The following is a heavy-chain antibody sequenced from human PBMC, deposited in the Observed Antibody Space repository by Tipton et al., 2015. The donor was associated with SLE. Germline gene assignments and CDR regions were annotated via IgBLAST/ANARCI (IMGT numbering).Heavy chain of an antibody. Sequence: SLRLSCEGSGFLFKNYAMAWVRQAPGKGLEWVSIIYTRTYYADSVRGRFTISRDDSKNTVFLQMSSLRPEDTAVYYCARGLAASGPWGQGTLVTVSS. CDR2: IYTRT. V-gene: IGHV3-23*03. J-gene: IGHJ5*02. CDR1: GFLFKNYA. D-gene: IGHD6-6*01. CDR3: ARGLAASGP.